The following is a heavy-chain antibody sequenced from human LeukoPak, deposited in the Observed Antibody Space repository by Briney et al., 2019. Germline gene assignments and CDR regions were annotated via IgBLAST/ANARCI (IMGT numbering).Heavy chain of an antibody. D-gene: IGHD2-2*01. V-gene: IGHV4-59*01. Sequence: SETLSLTCAVYGGSFSGYYWSWIRQPPGKGLEWIGYIYYSGSTNYNPSLKSRVTISVDTSKNQFSLKLSSVTAADTAVYYCARDSSRDAFDIWGQGTMVTVSS. J-gene: IGHJ3*02. CDR3: ARDSSRDAFDI. CDR1: GGSFSGYY. CDR2: IYYSGST.